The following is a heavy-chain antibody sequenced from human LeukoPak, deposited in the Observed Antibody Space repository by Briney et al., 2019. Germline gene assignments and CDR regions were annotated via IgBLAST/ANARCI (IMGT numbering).Heavy chain of an antibody. Sequence: SETLSLTCTVSGGSISSGDYYWSWIRQPPGKGLEWIGEINHSGSTNYNPSLKSRVTISVDTSKNQFSLKLSSVTAADTAVYYCARHRPFDVDTAMEADYWGQGTLVTVSS. D-gene: IGHD5-18*01. V-gene: IGHV4-39*01. CDR1: GGSISSGDYY. J-gene: IGHJ4*02. CDR3: ARHRPFDVDTAMEADY. CDR2: INHSGST.